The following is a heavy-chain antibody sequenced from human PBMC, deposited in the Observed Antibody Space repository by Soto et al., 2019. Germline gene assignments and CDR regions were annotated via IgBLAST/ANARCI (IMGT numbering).Heavy chain of an antibody. CDR3: ARVSAGSRSRGAAPTSQY. Sequence: EVQLVESGGGLVQPGGSLRLSCAASGFTFSSYSMNWVRQAPGKGLEWVSYISSSSSTIYYADSVKGRFTISRDNAKNSLYLQMNSLRDEDTAVYYCARVSAGSRSRGAAPTSQYWGQGTLVTVSS. CDR2: ISSSSSTI. V-gene: IGHV3-48*02. J-gene: IGHJ4*02. D-gene: IGHD6-6*01. CDR1: GFTFSSYS.